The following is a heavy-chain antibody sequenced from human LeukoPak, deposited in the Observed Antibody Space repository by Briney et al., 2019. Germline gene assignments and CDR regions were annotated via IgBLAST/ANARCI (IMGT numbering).Heavy chain of an antibody. J-gene: IGHJ6*03. V-gene: IGHV3-9*01. CDR2: ISLNSGSI. D-gene: IGHD1-26*01. CDR1: GFTFDDYA. CDR3: AKGASYYYYYYMDV. Sequence: GGSLRLSCAASGFTFDDYAMHCVRQAPGKGLEWVSGISLNSGSIGYADSVKGRFTISRDNAKNSLYLQMNSLRSEDTALYYCAKGASYYYYYYMDVWGKGTTVTVS.